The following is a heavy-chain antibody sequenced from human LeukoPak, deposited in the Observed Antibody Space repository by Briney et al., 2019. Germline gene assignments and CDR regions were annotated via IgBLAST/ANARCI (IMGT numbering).Heavy chain of an antibody. CDR2: IYTSGST. CDR1: GGSISSYY. D-gene: IGHD3-22*01. Sequence: SETLSLTCTVSGGSISSYYWSWIRQPAGKGLEWIGRIYTSGSTNYNPSLKSRVTMSVDTSNNQFSLKLSSVTAADTAVYYCARMREYYYDSSGYYDYWGQGTLVTVSS. J-gene: IGHJ4*02. V-gene: IGHV4-4*07. CDR3: ARMREYYYDSSGYYDY.